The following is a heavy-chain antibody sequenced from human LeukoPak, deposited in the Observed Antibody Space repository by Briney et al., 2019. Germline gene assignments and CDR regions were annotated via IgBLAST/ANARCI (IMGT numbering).Heavy chain of an antibody. CDR2: IYSGGST. CDR1: GFTVSSNY. V-gene: IGHV3-53*05. Sequence: GGSLRLSCAASGFTVSSNYMSWVRQAPGKGLEWVSVIYSGGSTYYADSVKGRFTISRDDSKNTLYLQTNSLRAEDTAVYYCAKDRDSSWYSGCFDYWGQGTLVTVSS. J-gene: IGHJ4*02. D-gene: IGHD6-13*01. CDR3: AKDRDSSWYSGCFDY.